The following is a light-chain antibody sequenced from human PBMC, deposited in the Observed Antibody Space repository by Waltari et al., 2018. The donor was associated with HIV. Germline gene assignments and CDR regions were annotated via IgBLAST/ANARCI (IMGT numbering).Light chain of an antibody. CDR2: EVT. CDR1: SSDVGTSNL. J-gene: IGLJ3*02. CDR3: CSYVGSNVWV. V-gene: IGLV2-23*02. Sequence: QSVLTQPASVSGSPGQSITISCTGTSSDVGTSNLVSWYQQHPGKAPKLIIYEVTKRPSGVSNRFSGSKSGNTASLTISGLQAEDEADYYCCSYVGSNVWVFGGGTKLTVL.